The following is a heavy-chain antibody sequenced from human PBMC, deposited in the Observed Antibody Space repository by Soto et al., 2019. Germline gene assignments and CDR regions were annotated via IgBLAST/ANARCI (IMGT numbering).Heavy chain of an antibody. Sequence: SETLSLTCTVSGGSISSSSNYWGWIRQPPGKGLEWIGSIYHSGSTYYNPSLKSRVTISVDRSKNQFSLKLSSVTAADTAVYYCARVPDRWGQGTLVTVSS. CDR3: ARVPDR. J-gene: IGHJ5*02. D-gene: IGHD2-2*01. V-gene: IGHV4-39*07. CDR1: GGSISSSSNY. CDR2: IYHSGST.